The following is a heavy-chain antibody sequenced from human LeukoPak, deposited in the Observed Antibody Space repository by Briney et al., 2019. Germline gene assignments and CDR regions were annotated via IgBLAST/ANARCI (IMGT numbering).Heavy chain of an antibody. CDR2: SRSKASSYTT. Sequence: GGSLRLSCAASGFTFSDHYMDWVRQAPGKGLEWVGRSRSKASSYTTEYAASVKGRFTISRDDSKNSLYLQINSLKTEDTAVYYCARGGIAVPGPRNYYYYYMDVWGKGTTVTISS. CDR1: GFTFSDHY. CDR3: ARGGIAVPGPRNYYYYYMDV. J-gene: IGHJ6*03. D-gene: IGHD6-19*01. V-gene: IGHV3-72*01.